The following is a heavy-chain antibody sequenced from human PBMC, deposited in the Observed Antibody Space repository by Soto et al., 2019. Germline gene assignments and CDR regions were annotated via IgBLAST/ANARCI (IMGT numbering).Heavy chain of an antibody. D-gene: IGHD2-15*01. V-gene: IGHV1-24*01. CDR2: FDPEDGET. CDR3: ATVPRDYSPPNFDY. Sequence: ASVKVSCKVSGYTLTELSMHWVRQAPGKGLEWMGGFDPEDGETIYAQKFQGRVTMTEDTSTDTAYMELSSLRSEDTAVYYCATVPRDYSPPNFDYWGQGTLVTVSS. CDR1: GYTLTELS. J-gene: IGHJ4*02.